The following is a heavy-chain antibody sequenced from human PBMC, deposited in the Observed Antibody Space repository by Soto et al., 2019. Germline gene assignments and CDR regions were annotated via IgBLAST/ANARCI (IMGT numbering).Heavy chain of an antibody. V-gene: IGHV1-18*01. CDR3: ARDEVPAANWLDP. J-gene: IGHJ5*02. Sequence: QVQLVQSGGEVKKPGASVKVSCKTSGYTFANYGITWVRQAPGQGLEWMGWISGYNGNTNYAQRLQGRVTLTTDTSTSTAYMALRSLISDDTAVYYCARDEVPAANWLDPWGQGTLVTVSS. D-gene: IGHD2-2*01. CDR2: ISGYNGNT. CDR1: GYTFANYG.